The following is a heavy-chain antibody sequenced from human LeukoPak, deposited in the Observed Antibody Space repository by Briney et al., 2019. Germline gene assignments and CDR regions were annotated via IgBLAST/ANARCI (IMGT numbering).Heavy chain of an antibody. V-gene: IGHV3-33*01. J-gene: IGHJ4*02. D-gene: IGHD4-17*01. CDR2: IWYDGSNK. CDR1: GFTFSSYG. Sequence: GGSLRLSCAASGFTFSSYGMHWVRQAPGKGLEWVAVIWYDGSNKYYADSVKGRFTISRDNSKSTLYLQMNSLRAEDTAVYYCARESSRGSYGDYRFDYWGQGTLVTVSS. CDR3: ARESSRGSYGDYRFDY.